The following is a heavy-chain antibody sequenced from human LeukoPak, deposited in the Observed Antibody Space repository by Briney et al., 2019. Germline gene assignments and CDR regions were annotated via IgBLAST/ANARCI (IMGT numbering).Heavy chain of an antibody. J-gene: IGHJ4*02. CDR2: ISWNSGSI. CDR1: GFTFDDYA. Sequence: GGSLRLSCAASGFTFDDYAMHWVRQAPGKGLEWVSGISWNSGSIGYADSVKGRFTISRDNAKNTLYLQMNSLRAEDTAVYYCARGSRGSGYHHFDYWGQGTLVTVSS. D-gene: IGHD3-22*01. V-gene: IGHV3-9*01. CDR3: ARGSRGSGYHHFDY.